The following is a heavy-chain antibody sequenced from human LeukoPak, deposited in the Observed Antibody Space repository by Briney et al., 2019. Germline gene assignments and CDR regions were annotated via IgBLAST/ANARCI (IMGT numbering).Heavy chain of an antibody. D-gene: IGHD3-3*01. CDR2: ITDNGGNT. V-gene: IGHV3-23*01. J-gene: IGHJ3*02. Sequence: GGSLRLSCAASGFTFSFYAMNWVRQAPGKGLEWVSAITDNGGNTYYAGSMTGRFTISRDNSKNTLYLQIDSLSAEDTAVYYCAKEGPYNFWSGHASAFDIWGQGTKVTASS. CDR1: GFTFSFYA. CDR3: AKEGPYNFWSGHASAFDI.